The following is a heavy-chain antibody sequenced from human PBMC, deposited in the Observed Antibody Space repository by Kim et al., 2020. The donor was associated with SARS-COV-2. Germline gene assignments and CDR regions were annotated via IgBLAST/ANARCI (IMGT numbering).Heavy chain of an antibody. Sequence: ASVKVSCKASGYTFTGYYMHWVRQAPGQGLEWMGWINPNSGGTNYAQKFQGRVTMTRDTSISTAYMELSRLRSDDTAVYYCARDLARDIVVVPAATSSGGMDVWGQGTTVTVSS. J-gene: IGHJ6*02. CDR3: ARDLARDIVVVPAATSSGGMDV. V-gene: IGHV1-2*02. D-gene: IGHD2-2*01. CDR1: GYTFTGYY. CDR2: INPNSGGT.